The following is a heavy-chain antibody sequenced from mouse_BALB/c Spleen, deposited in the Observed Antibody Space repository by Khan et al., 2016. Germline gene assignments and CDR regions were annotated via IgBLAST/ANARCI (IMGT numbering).Heavy chain of an antibody. CDR2: ITYSGTT. Sequence: EVQLQESGPGLVKPSQSLSLTCTVTGYSITSDYAWNWIRQFPGNKLEWMGYITYSGTTTYNPSLKSRISITRDTSKNQFFLQLNSVTTEDTATXVCARWLDAMDYWGQGTSVTVSS. CDR1: GYSITSDYA. J-gene: IGHJ4*01. CDR3: ARWLDAMDY. V-gene: IGHV3-2*02. D-gene: IGHD2-2*01.